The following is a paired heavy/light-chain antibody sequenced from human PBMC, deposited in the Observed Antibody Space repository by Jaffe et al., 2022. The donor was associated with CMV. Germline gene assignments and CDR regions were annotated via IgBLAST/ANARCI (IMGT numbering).Heavy chain of an antibody. CDR3: ARDGDNWGWPNYYYYYGMDV. V-gene: IGHV1-69*01. CDR2: IIPIFGTA. J-gene: IGHJ6*02. D-gene: IGHD7-27*01. Sequence: QVQLVQSGAEVKKPGSSVKVSCKASGGTFSSYAISWVRQAPGQGLEWMGGIIPIFGTANYAQKFQGRVTITADESTSTAYMELSSLRSEDTAVYYCARDGDNWGWPNYYYYYGMDVWGQGTTVTVSS. CDR1: GGTFSSYA.
Light chain of an antibody. CDR2: KVS. J-gene: IGKJ1*01. CDR3: MQGTHWPPVT. V-gene: IGKV2-30*02. CDR1: QSLVHSDGNTY. Sequence: DVVMTQSPLSLPVTLGQPASISCRSSQSLVHSDGNTYLNWFQQRPGQSPRRLIYKVSNRDSGVPDRFSGSGSGTDFTLKISRVEAEDVGVYYCMQGTHWPPVTFGQGTKVEIK.